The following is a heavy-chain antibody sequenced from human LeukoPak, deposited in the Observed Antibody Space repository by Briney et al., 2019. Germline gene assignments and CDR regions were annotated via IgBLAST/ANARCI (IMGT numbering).Heavy chain of an antibody. CDR1: GCTFTSST. CDR3: ERTPWFGNLALYY. V-gene: IGHV1-58*02. CDR2: IIVSIGKT. Sequence: GTSVTVSCKASGCTFTSSTIKWVRQARGQGLEWMGWIIVSIGKTNYAQKFQERVMITTDKSTSKDYMEVSSRRSEDKDVYYCERTPWFGNLALYYWGQGTLVTVSS. D-gene: IGHD3-10*01. J-gene: IGHJ4*02.